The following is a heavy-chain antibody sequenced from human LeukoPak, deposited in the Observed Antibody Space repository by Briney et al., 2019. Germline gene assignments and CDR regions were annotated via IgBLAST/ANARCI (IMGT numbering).Heavy chain of an antibody. V-gene: IGHV3-30-3*01. Sequence: PGGSLRLSCAASGLTFSSNPMDWVRQAPGKGLEWVAVISYDGSNKYYADSAKGRFTISRDNSKNTLYLQMNSLRAEDTAVYYCASGTDIVVVVAATVGDYWGQGTLVTVSS. CDR2: ISYDGSNK. CDR1: GLTFSSNP. J-gene: IGHJ4*02. CDR3: ASGTDIVVVVAATVGDY. D-gene: IGHD2-15*01.